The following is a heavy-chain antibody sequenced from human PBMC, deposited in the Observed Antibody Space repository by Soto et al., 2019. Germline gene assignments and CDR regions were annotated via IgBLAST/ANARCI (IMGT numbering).Heavy chain of an antibody. Sequence: LSLTCTVSGGSISSSSYYWGWIRQHPGKGLEWIGSIYYSVGTYYNPSLKSRVTITVDTSTNQFSLKLSSVTAADTAVYYCARHIVVVVAPTPNGWFDPWGQGTLVTVSS. J-gene: IGHJ5*02. V-gene: IGHV4-39*01. CDR1: GGSISSSSYY. CDR2: IYYSVGT. CDR3: ARHIVVVVAPTPNGWFDP. D-gene: IGHD2-15*01.